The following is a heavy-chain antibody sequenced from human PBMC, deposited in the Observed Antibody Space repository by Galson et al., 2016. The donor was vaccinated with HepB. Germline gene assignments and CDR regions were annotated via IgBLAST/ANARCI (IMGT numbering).Heavy chain of an antibody. J-gene: IGHJ6*02. CDR1: GFTFSSHV. CDR2: ISDDGKSE. CDR3: ARDKWGGSSRLTGMDV. V-gene: IGHV3-30*09. D-gene: IGHD6-13*01. Sequence: SLRLSCAASGFTFSSHVLHWVRQVPGQGLDWVAMISDDGKSEHYAQHVRGRFAISRDNSMNTVFLQMNFLSIEDTGLYYCARDKWGGSSRLTGMDVWGQGTTVTVSS.